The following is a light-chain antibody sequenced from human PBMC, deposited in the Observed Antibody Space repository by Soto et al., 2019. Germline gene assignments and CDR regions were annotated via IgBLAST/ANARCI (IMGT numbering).Light chain of an antibody. V-gene: IGLV2-23*03. Sequence: QSGLTQPASVSGSPGQSITISCTGTSSDVGNYNLVSWYQQFPGKAPKLIIYEGSRRPSGVSNRFSGSKSGNTASLTISGLQAEDEAEYYCCSYAGSFTFDVFGGGTKVTVL. J-gene: IGLJ2*01. CDR3: CSYAGSFTFDV. CDR2: EGS. CDR1: SSDVGNYNL.